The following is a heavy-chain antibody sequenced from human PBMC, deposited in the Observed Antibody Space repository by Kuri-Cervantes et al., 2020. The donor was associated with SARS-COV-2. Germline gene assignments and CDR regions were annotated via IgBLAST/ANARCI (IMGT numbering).Heavy chain of an antibody. Sequence: ASVKVSCKASGYTFTSYGISWVRQAPGQGLEWMGWISAYNGNANYAQKLQGRVTMTTDTSTSTAYMELSRLRSEDTAVYYCARAHISGVVHDYYYSGLDVWGLGTTVTVSS. CDR1: GYTFTSYG. D-gene: IGHD3-3*01. V-gene: IGHV1-18*04. CDR2: ISAYNGNA. CDR3: ARAHISGVVHDYYYSGLDV. J-gene: IGHJ6*02.